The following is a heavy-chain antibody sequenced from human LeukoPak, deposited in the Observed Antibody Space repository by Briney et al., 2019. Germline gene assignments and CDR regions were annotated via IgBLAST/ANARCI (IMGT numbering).Heavy chain of an antibody. CDR2: ISAYNGNT. Sequence: GASVKVSCKASGGTFSSYAISWVRQAPGQGLEWMGWISAYNGNTNYAQKLQGRVTMTTDTSTSTAYMELRSLRSDDTAVYYCARTDSSTSCYMGGGSCYLPHWGQGTLVTVSS. J-gene: IGHJ4*02. V-gene: IGHV1-18*01. D-gene: IGHD2-2*01. CDR1: GGTFSSYA. CDR3: ARTDSSTSCYMGGGSCYLPH.